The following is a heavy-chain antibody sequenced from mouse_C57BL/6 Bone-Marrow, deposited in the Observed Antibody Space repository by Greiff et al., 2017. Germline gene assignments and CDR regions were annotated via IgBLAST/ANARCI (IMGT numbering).Heavy chain of an antibody. D-gene: IGHD2-2*01. CDR3: ARRGYDGDAMDY. V-gene: IGHV1-39*01. CDR1: GYSFTDYN. J-gene: IGHJ4*01. CDR2: INPNYGTT. Sequence: VQLQQSGPELVKPGASVKISCKASGYSFTDYNMNWVKQSHGKSLEWIGVINPNYGTTSYNQKFQGKDTLTVDQSSSTAYMQLNSLTSEDSAVYYGARRGYDGDAMDYWGQGTSVTVSS.